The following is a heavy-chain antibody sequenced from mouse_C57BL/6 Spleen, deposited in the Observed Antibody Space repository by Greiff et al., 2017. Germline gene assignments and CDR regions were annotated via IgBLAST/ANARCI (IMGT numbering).Heavy chain of an antibody. CDR1: GYTFTSYW. CDR2: IYPGSGST. J-gene: IGHJ4*01. CDR3: ARAGGIYYDHYAMDY. D-gene: IGHD2-4*01. V-gene: IGHV1-55*01. Sequence: QVQLQQPGAELVKPGASVKMSCKASGYTFTSYWITWVKRRPGQGLEWIGDIYPGSGSTNYNEKFKSKATLTVDTSSSTAYMQLSSLTSEDSAVYYCARAGGIYYDHYAMDYWGQGTSVTVSS.